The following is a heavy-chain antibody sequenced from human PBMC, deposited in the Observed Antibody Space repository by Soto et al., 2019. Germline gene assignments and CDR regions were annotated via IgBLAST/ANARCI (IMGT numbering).Heavy chain of an antibody. CDR1: VYTFSSYG. CDR3: ARDWYPRFDP. J-gene: IGHJ5*02. D-gene: IGHD6-13*01. Sequence: QIRLVQSGGEVRTPGASVKVSCEASVYTFSSYGITWVRQAPGQGLEWLGWINPSSGETNYAQKFQGRVTVTTDTSTTTGYMELRNLTFDDTAVYYCARDWYPRFDPWGQGTLVTVSS. V-gene: IGHV1-18*01. CDR2: INPSSGET.